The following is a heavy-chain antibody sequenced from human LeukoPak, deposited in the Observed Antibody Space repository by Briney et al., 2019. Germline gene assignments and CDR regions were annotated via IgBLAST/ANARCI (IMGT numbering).Heavy chain of an antibody. CDR2: ISWNSGSI. CDR3: AKGYSYGSLDY. CDR1: GFTFDDYA. V-gene: IGHV3-9*01. D-gene: IGHD5-18*01. J-gene: IGHJ4*02. Sequence: GRSLRLSCAASGFTFDDYAMHWVRQAPGKGLEWVSGISWNSGSIGYADSVKGQFTISRDNAKNSLYLQMNSLRAEDTALYYCAKGYSYGSLDYWGQGTLVTVSS.